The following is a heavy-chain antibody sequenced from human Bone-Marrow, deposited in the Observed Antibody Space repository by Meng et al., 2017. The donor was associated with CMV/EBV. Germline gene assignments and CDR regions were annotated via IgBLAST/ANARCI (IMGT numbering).Heavy chain of an antibody. J-gene: IGHJ4*02. V-gene: IGHV3-23*01. Sequence: GESLKISWAASGFTFSSYAMSWVRQAPGKGLEWVSAISGSGGSTYYADSVKGRFTISRDNSKNTLYLQMNSLRAEDTAVYYCAKGSGYYYGSGSYLDYWGQGKLVNVAS. CDR3: AKGSGYYYGSGSYLDY. D-gene: IGHD3-10*01. CDR2: ISGSGGST. CDR1: GFTFSSYA.